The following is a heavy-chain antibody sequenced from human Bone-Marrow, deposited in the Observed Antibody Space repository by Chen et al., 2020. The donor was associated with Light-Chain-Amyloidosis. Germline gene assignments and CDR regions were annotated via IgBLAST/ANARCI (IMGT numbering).Heavy chain of an antibody. Sequence: EVQLEQSGPEVKKPGEALKISCKGSGYTFPNYWIGWGRQMPGKGLEWMGVIYPDDPDARYSPSFEGQVTISADKSITTAYLQWRSLKASDTAMYYCARRRDGYNFDYWGQGTLVTVSS. CDR3: ARRRDGYNFDY. CDR2: IYPDDPDA. D-gene: IGHD5-12*01. CDR1: GYTFPNYW. J-gene: IGHJ4*02. V-gene: IGHV5-51*01.